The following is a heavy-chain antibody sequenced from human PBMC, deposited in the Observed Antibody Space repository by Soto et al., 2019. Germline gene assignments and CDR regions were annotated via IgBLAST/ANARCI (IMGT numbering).Heavy chain of an antibody. D-gene: IGHD4-17*01. J-gene: IGHJ4*02. V-gene: IGHV3-30*04. CDR1: GFTFSTYA. CDR2: ISYDGRNK. Sequence: QLQLMESGGGVVQPGRSLRLSCAASGFTFSTYAMHWVRQAPGKGLEWVALISYDGRNKNYADSVEGRFTTSRDNSKNTLSLQMNSLRAEDTAMYYCARGTTTVTTKYYFDYWGQGTLVTVSS. CDR3: ARGTTTVTTKYYFDY.